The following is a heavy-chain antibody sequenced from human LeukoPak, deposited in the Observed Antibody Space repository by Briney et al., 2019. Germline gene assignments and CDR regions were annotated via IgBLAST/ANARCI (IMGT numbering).Heavy chain of an antibody. Sequence: ASVKVSCKASGYTFTSYYMHWVRQAPGQGLEWMGIISPSGDYTRYAQKLQGRVSMTLDTSTSTVYMELNSLESEDTAMYYCARDNSGWSVDYWGQGTLVTVTS. J-gene: IGHJ4*02. D-gene: IGHD6-19*01. CDR3: ARDNSGWSVDY. CDR1: GYTFTSYY. V-gene: IGHV1-46*04. CDR2: ISPSGDYT.